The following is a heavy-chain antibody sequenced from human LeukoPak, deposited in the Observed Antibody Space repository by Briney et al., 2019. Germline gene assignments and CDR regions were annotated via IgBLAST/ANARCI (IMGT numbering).Heavy chain of an antibody. Sequence: ASVKVSCTPSGYTFTGYYMNWVRQAPGQGLEWMGWINPNSGGSNYAQKFHGRVTMTRDTSISTVYMELSRLRSDDTAVYYCARARDYYGSGSYRFYFDSWGQGTLVTVSS. D-gene: IGHD3-10*01. CDR1: GYTFTGYY. J-gene: IGHJ4*02. CDR3: ARARDYYGSGSYRFYFDS. CDR2: INPNSGGS. V-gene: IGHV1-2*02.